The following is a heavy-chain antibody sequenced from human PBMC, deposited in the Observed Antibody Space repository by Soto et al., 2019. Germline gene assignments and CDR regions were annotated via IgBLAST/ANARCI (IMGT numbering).Heavy chain of an antibody. J-gene: IGHJ5*02. CDR1: GFTFSSYA. CDR2: ISGSGGST. Sequence: GGSLRLSCAASGFTFSSYAMSWVRQAPGKGLEWVSAISGSGGSTYYADSVKGRFTISRDNSKNTLYLQMNSLRAEETAVYYCEKDNSSRWYIDNWFDTWGQGTLVTVSS. V-gene: IGHV3-23*01. D-gene: IGHD6-13*01. CDR3: EKDNSSRWYIDNWFDT.